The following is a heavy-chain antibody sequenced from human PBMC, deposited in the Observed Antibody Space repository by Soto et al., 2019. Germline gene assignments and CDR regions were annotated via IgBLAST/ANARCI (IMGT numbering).Heavy chain of an antibody. CDR1: EFTFSSYG. Sequence: QVQLVESGGGVVRHGRSLRLSCAASEFTFSSYGMHWVRQAPGKGLEWVAVIWYDGSNKYYADSVKGRFTISRDNSKNTLYLQMNSLRAEDTAVYYCAREDYGSGSFDYWGQGTLVTVSS. V-gene: IGHV3-33*01. J-gene: IGHJ4*02. D-gene: IGHD3-10*01. CDR3: AREDYGSGSFDY. CDR2: IWYDGSNK.